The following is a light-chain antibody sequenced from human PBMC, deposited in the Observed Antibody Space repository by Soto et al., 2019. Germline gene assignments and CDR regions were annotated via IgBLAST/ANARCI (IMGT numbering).Light chain of an antibody. V-gene: IGLV2-14*03. Sequence: QSALTQPASVSGSPGQSITISCTGTISDVGGYNYVSWYQQHPGKAPKLMIFDVSNRPSGVSNRFSGSKSGYTASLTISGLQAEDEADYNCSSYTSSSTYVFGPGTKLTVL. CDR3: SSYTSSSTYV. J-gene: IGLJ1*01. CDR1: ISDVGGYNY. CDR2: DVS.